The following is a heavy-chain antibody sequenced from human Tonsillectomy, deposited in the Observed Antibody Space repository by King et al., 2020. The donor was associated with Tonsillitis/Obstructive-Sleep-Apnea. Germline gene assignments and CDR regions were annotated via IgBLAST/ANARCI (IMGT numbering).Heavy chain of an antibody. CDR1: GGSFSDYY. CDR3: ARVREYCTSTSCFYYFDY. CDR2: INHSGST. D-gene: IGHD2-2*01. Sequence: VQLQQWGAGLLKPSETLSRTCAVYGGSFSDYYWSWIRQPPGKGLEWIGEINHSGSTNYNPSLKSRVTVSVDTSKNQFSLKLSSVKAADTAVYYCARVREYCTSTSCFYYFDYWGQGTQVTVSS. J-gene: IGHJ4*02. V-gene: IGHV4-34*01.